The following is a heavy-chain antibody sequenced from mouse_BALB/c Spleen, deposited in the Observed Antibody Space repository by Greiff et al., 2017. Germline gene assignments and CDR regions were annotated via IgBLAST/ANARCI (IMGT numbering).Heavy chain of an antibody. CDR2: ISSGSSTI. Sequence: EVKLVESGGGLVQPGGSRKLSCAASGFTFSSFGMHWVRQAPEKGLEWVAYISSGSSTIYYADTVKGRFTISRDNPKNTLFLQMTSLRSEDTAMYYCAREGDYGSRGFDYWGQGTTLTVSS. V-gene: IGHV5-17*02. CDR3: AREGDYGSRGFDY. D-gene: IGHD1-1*01. J-gene: IGHJ2*01. CDR1: GFTFSSFG.